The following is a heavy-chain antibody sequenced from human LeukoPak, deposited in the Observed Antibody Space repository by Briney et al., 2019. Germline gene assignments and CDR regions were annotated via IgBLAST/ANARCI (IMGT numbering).Heavy chain of an antibody. Sequence: GGSLRLSCAASGFTFSSYAMSWVRQAPGKGPEWVPAISGSGGSTYYADSVKGRFTISRDNSKNTLYLQMNSLRAEDTAVYYCAKSDQLLPMALDYWAKETRVTVSS. CDR1: GFTFSSYA. V-gene: IGHV3-23*01. J-gene: IGHJ4*02. CDR3: AKSDQLLPMALDY. D-gene: IGHD2-2*01. CDR2: ISGSGGST.